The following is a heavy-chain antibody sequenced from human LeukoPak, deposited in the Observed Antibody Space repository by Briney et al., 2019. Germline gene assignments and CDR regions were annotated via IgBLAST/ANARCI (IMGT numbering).Heavy chain of an antibody. J-gene: IGHJ3*02. CDR1: GFTFSSNY. D-gene: IGHD6-13*01. CDR2: IYSGGST. CDR3: ARDRVAAAGRTDAFDI. Sequence: GGSLRLSCAASGFTFSSNYMSWVRQAPGKGVEWVSVIYSGGSTYYADSVKGRFTISRDNSKNTLYLQMNSLRAEDTAVYYCARDRVAAAGRTDAFDIWGQGTMVTVSS. V-gene: IGHV3-66*01.